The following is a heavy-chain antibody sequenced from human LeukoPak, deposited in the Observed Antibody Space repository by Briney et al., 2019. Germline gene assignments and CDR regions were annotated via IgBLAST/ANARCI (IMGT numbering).Heavy chain of an antibody. CDR1: GGSFSGYY. V-gene: IGHV4-34*01. CDR3: GRGPIKPVREWEYYFDH. Sequence: PSETLSLTCAVYGGSFSGYYWSWIRQPPGKGLEWIGEINHSGSTNYNPSLKSRVTISVDTSKNQFSLKLRSVTAADTAVYYCGRGPIKPVREWEYYFDHWGQGTLVSVFS. D-gene: IGHD1-26*01. CDR2: INHSGST. J-gene: IGHJ4*02.